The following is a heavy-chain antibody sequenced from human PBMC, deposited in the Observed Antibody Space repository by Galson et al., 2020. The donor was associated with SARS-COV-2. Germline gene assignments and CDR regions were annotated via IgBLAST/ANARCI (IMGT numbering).Heavy chain of an antibody. J-gene: IGHJ4*02. CDR1: GFTFDDYA. D-gene: IGHD6-6*01. CDR2: ISWNSGSI. V-gene: IGHV3-9*01. CDR3: ARSKYSSSSPAEIDY. Sequence: GGSLRLSCAASGFTFDDYAMHWVRQAPGKGLEWVSGISWNSGSIGYADSVKGRFTISRDNAKNSLYLQMNSLRAEDTALYYCARSKYSSSSPAEIDYWGQGTLVTVSS.